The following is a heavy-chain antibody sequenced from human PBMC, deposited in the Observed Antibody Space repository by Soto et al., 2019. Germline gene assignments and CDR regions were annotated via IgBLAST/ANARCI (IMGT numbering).Heavy chain of an antibody. CDR1: GFSLGSSC. CDR3: ASSLSTAGYYSYGMNV. CDR2: ISGSGGSA. Sequence: PGGSLRLSCAACGFSLGSSCISWVRQAPWKGLEWVSSISGSGGSAYYADSVKGRFTISRDNSKNTLYLQMRSLRAEDTAVYYCASSLSTAGYYSYGMNVWGQGTTVTVSS. D-gene: IGHD5-18*01. V-gene: IGHV3-23*01. J-gene: IGHJ6*02.